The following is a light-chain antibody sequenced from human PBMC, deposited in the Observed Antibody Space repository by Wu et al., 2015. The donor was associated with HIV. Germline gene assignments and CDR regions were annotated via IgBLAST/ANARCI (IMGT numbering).Light chain of an antibody. CDR2: GAS. J-gene: IGKJ2*01. Sequence: EIVLTQSPGTLSLSPGERATLSCRASEDLGTDYLAWFQQRPGQAPTLLIYGASYRATGISDRFSASGSGTDFSLTIRRLEPEDFAVYYCQQYGSSPYTFGQGTKLEIK. CDR3: QQYGSSPYT. CDR1: EDLGTDY. V-gene: IGKV3-20*01.